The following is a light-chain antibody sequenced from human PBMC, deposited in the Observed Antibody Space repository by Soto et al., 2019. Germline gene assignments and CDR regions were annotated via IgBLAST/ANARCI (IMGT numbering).Light chain of an antibody. Sequence: DIQMTQSPSTLYASVGDRVTITCRASQSISSWLAWYQQKPGKAPNLLIYRASTLESGVPSRFSGSGSGTECTLTMSSLQPDDFATYYGQQYSTYLWTFGQGTNVEI. CDR3: QQYSTYLWT. V-gene: IGKV1-5*03. CDR2: RAS. J-gene: IGKJ1*01. CDR1: QSISSW.